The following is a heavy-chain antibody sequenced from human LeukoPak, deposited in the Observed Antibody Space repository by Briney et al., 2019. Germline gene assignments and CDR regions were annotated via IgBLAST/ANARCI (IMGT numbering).Heavy chain of an antibody. D-gene: IGHD2-15*01. CDR3: AREGVYCSGGSCYPPFDY. J-gene: IGHJ4*02. CDR2: INPSTGST. CDR1: GYSFSSYP. Sequence: ASVKVSCKVSGYSFSSYPLTWVRQAPGQGLEWMGWINPSTGSTKYAQRLQGRVTMTTDISTSTAYMELSRLRSDDTAVYYCAREGVYCSGGSCYPPFDYWGQGTLVTVSS. V-gene: IGHV1-18*01.